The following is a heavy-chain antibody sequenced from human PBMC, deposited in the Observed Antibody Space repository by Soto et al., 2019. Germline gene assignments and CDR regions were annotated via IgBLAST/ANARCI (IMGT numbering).Heavy chain of an antibody. Sequence: GGSLRLSCAASGFTFSSYAMSWVRQAPGKGLEWVSAISGSGGSTYYADSVKGRFTISRDNSKNTLYLQMNSLRAEDTAVYYCAKEGGDDYGDLDPHFDYWGQGTLVTVSS. CDR1: GFTFSSYA. CDR2: ISGSGGST. D-gene: IGHD4-17*01. CDR3: AKEGGDDYGDLDPHFDY. J-gene: IGHJ4*02. V-gene: IGHV3-23*01.